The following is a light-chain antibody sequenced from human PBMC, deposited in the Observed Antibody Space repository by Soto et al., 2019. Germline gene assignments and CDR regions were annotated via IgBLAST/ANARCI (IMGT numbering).Light chain of an antibody. J-gene: IGLJ2*01. CDR1: SSNIGSNY. V-gene: IGLV1-47*01. CDR2: RNN. CDR3: AAWDDSLV. Sequence: QSVLTQPPSASGTPGQRVTISCSGSSSNIGSNYVYWYQQLPGTAPKLLIYRNNQRPSGVPDRFSGSKSGTSASLAISGLRSEDEADYYCAAWDDSLVSGGGTQLTVL.